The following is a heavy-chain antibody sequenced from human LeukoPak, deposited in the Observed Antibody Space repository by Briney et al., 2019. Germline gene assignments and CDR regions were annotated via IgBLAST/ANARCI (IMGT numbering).Heavy chain of an antibody. Sequence: SETLSLTCAVSGGSINTHYWGWIRPPPGKGLEWIGNIYYTGKTTYNPSLKSRVTISLDTPRNHLSLKLTSVLAADTAIYYCVRRDPGWNYFDYWGQGILVTVSS. CDR3: VRRDPGWNYFDY. CDR1: GGSINTHY. CDR2: IYYTGKT. J-gene: IGHJ4*02. D-gene: IGHD6-19*01. V-gene: IGHV4-59*08.